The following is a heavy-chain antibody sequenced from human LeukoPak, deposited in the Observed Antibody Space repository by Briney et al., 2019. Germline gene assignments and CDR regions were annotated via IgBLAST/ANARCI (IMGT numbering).Heavy chain of an antibody. V-gene: IGHV4-34*01. D-gene: IGHD6-6*01. CDR1: GGSFSGYY. Sequence: SETLSLTCAVYGGSFSGYYWSWIRQPPGKGLEWIGEINHSGSTNYNPSLKSRVTISVDTSKNQFSLKLSSVTAADTAVYYCARDLRIAARRNDAFDIWGQGTMVTVSS. CDR3: ARDLRIAARRNDAFDI. CDR2: INHSGST. J-gene: IGHJ3*02.